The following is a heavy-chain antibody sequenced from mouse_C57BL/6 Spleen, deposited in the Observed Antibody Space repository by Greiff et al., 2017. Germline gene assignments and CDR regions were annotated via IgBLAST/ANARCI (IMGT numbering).Heavy chain of an antibody. Sequence: EVQLQQSGAELVKPGASVKLSCTASGFNITDYYMHWVKQRTEQGLEWIGRIDTEDGETKYAPKFQGKATITADTSSNTANLQLSSLTSEDTAVYYCAHYYYPDYWGQGTTLTVSS. V-gene: IGHV14-2*01. CDR1: GFNITDYY. D-gene: IGHD1-1*01. CDR2: IDTEDGET. J-gene: IGHJ2*01. CDR3: AHYYYPDY.